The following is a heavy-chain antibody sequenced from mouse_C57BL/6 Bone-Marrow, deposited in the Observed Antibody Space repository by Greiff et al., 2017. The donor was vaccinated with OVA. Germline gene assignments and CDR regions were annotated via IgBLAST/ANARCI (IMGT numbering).Heavy chain of an antibody. CDR2: IYPGDGDT. J-gene: IGHJ1*03. CDR1: GYAFSSYW. V-gene: IGHV1-80*01. CDR3: ARWGFYYYGYFDV. D-gene: IGHD1-1*01. Sequence: QVQLQQSGAELVKPGASVKISCKASGYAFSSYWMNWVKQRPGKGLEWIGQIYPGDGDTNYNGKFKGKATLTADKSSSTAYMQLRSLTSEDSAVYFCARWGFYYYGYFDVWGTGTTVTVSS.